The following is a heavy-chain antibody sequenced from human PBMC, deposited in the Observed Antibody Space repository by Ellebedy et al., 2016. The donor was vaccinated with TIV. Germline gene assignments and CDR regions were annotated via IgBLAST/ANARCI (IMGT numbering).Heavy chain of an antibody. CDR1: GGSISSSSYY. Sequence: SETLSLXXTVSGGSISSSSYYWGWIRQPPGKGLEWIGSIYYSGSTYYNPSLKSRVTISVDTSKNQFSLKLSSVTAADTAVYYCARQEAVVIANDYWGQGTLVTVSS. J-gene: IGHJ4*02. CDR3: ARQEAVVIANDY. D-gene: IGHD2-21*01. CDR2: IYYSGST. V-gene: IGHV4-39*01.